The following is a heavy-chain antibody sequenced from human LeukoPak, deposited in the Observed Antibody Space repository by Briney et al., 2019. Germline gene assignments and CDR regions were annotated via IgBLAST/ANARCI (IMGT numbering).Heavy chain of an antibody. V-gene: IGHV3-30*02. CDR3: ATPLSASSTDY. CDR1: GFSFSNYG. CDR2: IRYDGSVR. D-gene: IGHD6-6*01. Sequence: GGSLRLSCVASGFSFSNYGMNWVRQAPGKGREWVADIRYDGSVRHYVDSVKGRFTISRDNSKNTLYLEMGSLTTEDTAVYYCATPLSASSTDYWGQGTLVTVSS. J-gene: IGHJ4*02.